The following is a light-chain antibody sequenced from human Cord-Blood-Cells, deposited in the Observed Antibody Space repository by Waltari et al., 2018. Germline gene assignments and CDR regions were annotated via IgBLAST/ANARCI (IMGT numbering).Light chain of an antibody. CDR2: ASS. J-gene: IGKJ1*01. V-gene: IGKV1-8*01. Sequence: AIWMTQPPPSLPASTGDRVTIPCRAIQGIRSYVAWYQQKPGQAPKLLIYASSTLQSGVPSRFSGSGSGTHFTLTISFLQSKEFATYYCQLYYRYPWAVGQGTKVGSK. CDR3: QLYYRYPWA. CDR1: QGIRSY.